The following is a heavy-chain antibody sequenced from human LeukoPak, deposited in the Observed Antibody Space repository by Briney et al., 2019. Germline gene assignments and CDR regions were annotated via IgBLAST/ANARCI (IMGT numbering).Heavy chain of an antibody. J-gene: IGHJ6*03. V-gene: IGHV4-38-2*01. Sequence: PSETLSLTCAVSGYSISSGYYWAWIRQPPGKGLEWIGNIYHSGSTYYNPSLKSRVTISVDTSKNQFSLKLSSVTAADTAVYYCARTSRDYYYYYMDVRGKGTTVTVSS. CDR3: ARTSRDYYYYYMDV. CDR2: IYHSGST. CDR1: GYSISSGYY.